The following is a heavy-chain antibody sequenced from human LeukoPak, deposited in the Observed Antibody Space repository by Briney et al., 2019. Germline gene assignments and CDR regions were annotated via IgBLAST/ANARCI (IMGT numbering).Heavy chain of an antibody. J-gene: IGHJ4*02. CDR2: ISGSGGST. D-gene: IGHD3-10*01. CDR3: ARDKKSGESSEIDY. V-gene: IGHV3-23*01. CDR1: GFTFSSYA. Sequence: GGYLRLSCAASGFTFSSYAMSWVRQAPGKGLEWVSAISGSGGSTYYADSVKGRFTISRDNSKNTLYLQMNSLRAEDTAVYYCARDKKSGESSEIDYWGQGTLVTVSS.